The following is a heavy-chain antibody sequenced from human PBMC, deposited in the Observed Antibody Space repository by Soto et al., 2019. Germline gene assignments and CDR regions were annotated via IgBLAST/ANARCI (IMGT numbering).Heavy chain of an antibody. V-gene: IGHV3-30*18. CDR2: VSHDGNNK. Sequence: QVQLVESGGGVVQPGRSLRLSCAASGFTFSGHAMHWVRQAPGKGLEWVAVVSHDGNNKYHADSVQGRFTISRDNSKDTVYLQMHGMRAEETAVYYCAEGDDDRGAYYYLYYFDFWGQGTLVTVSS. CDR3: AEGDDDRGAYYYLYYFDF. D-gene: IGHD3-22*01. J-gene: IGHJ4*02. CDR1: GFTFSGHA.